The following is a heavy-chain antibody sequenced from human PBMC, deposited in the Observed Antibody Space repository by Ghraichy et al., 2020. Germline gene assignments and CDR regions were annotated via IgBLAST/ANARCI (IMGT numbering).Heavy chain of an antibody. V-gene: IGHV3-23*01. Sequence: GGSLRLSCAASGFTFSSYAMSWVRQAPGKGLEWVSAISGSGGSTYYADSVKGRFTISRDNSKNTLYLQMNSLRAEDTAVYYCAKDPLPKDTTVTTGVYFDYWGQGTLVTVSS. CDR3: AKDPLPKDTTVTTGVYFDY. CDR1: GFTFSSYA. J-gene: IGHJ4*02. CDR2: ISGSGGST. D-gene: IGHD4-17*01.